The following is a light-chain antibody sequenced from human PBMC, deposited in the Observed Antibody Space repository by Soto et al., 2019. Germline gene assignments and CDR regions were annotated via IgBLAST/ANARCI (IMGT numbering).Light chain of an antibody. Sequence: EIVLTQSPGTLSLSPGERATLSCRASQSFSSSYLAWYQQKPGQAPRLLIYGASSRATGIPDRFSGSGSGTDFTLTIRTLGPEEFAVYYCQQYGRSPPTLTFGGGTKVEIK. CDR1: QSFSSSY. CDR3: QQYGRSPPTLT. CDR2: GAS. J-gene: IGKJ4*01. V-gene: IGKV3-20*01.